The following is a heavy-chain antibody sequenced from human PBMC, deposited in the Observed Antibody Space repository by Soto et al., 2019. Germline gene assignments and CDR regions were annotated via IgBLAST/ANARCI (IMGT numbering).Heavy chain of an antibody. CDR1: GFTFSSYA. D-gene: IGHD3-10*01. CDR2: ISGSGGST. J-gene: IGHJ6*02. Sequence: GGSLRLSCAASGFTFSSYAMSWVRQAPGKGLEWVSAISGSGGSTYYADSVKGRFTISRDNSKNTLYLQMNSLRAEDTVVYYCAKDLPNYYGSGSYYGASSYYGMDVWGQGTTVTVSS. CDR3: AKDLPNYYGSGSYYGASSYYGMDV. V-gene: IGHV3-23*01.